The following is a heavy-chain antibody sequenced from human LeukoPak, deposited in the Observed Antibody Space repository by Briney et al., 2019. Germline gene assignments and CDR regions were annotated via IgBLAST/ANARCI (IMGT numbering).Heavy chain of an antibody. CDR3: ARSHSPYYYDSSGYYHNIDY. V-gene: IGHV1-18*01. J-gene: IGHJ4*02. D-gene: IGHD3-22*01. CDR1: GYTFTSYG. Sequence: ASVKVSCKASGYTFTSYGISWVRQAPGQGLEWMGWISAYNGNTNYAQKLQGRVTMTTDTSTSTAYMELRSLGSDDTAVYYCARSHSPYYYDSSGYYHNIDYWGQGTLVTVSS. CDR2: ISAYNGNT.